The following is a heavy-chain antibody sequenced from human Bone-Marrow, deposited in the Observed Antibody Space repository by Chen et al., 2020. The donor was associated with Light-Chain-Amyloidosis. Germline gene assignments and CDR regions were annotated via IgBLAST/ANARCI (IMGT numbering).Heavy chain of an antibody. V-gene: IGHV4-59*01. J-gene: IGHJ5*02. Sequence: QVQLQESGPGLVKPSETLSLTCTVSGVSISRNYWSWIRQAPGKGLEWIGDISYSGSTNYNPSLKSRVTISVDTSGNQFSLKLTSLTAADTAVYYWARVRGHDLGYWSLEDNWFDPWGQGTLVTVSS. CDR1: GVSISRNY. CDR2: ISYSGST. CDR3: ARVRGHDLGYWSLEDNWFDP. D-gene: IGHD5-12*01.